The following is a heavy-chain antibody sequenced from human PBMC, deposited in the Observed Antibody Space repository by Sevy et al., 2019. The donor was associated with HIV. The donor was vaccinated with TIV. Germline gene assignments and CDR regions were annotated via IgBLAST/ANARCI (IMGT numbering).Heavy chain of an antibody. CDR1: GYTFTGYY. Sequence: ASVKVSCKASGYTFTGYYMHWVRQAPGQGLEWMGWINPNSGGTKYAQKFQGRVTMTRDTYISTAYMELSRLRSDDTAVYYCARDHYDFWSGYFRNHAFDIWGQGTMVTVSS. CDR3: ARDHYDFWSGYFRNHAFDI. D-gene: IGHD3-3*01. J-gene: IGHJ3*02. V-gene: IGHV1-2*02. CDR2: INPNSGGT.